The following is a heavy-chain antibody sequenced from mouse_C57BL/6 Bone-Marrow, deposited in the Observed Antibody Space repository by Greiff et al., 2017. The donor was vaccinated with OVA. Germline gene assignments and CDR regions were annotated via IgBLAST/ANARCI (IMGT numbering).Heavy chain of an antibody. J-gene: IGHJ3*01. V-gene: IGHV1-69*01. CDR1: GYTFTSYW. D-gene: IGHD3-2*02. CDR3: ARELRRRWFAY. Sequence: VQLQQPGAELVMPGASVKLSCKASGYTFTSYWMHWVKQRPGQGLEWIGEIDPSDSYTNYNQKFKGKSTLTVDKSSSTAYMQLSSLTSEDSAVYYCARELRRRWFAYWGQGTLVTVSA. CDR2: IDPSDSYT.